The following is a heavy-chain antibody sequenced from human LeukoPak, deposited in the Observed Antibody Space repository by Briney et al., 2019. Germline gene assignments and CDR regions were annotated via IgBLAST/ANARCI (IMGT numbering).Heavy chain of an antibody. Sequence: SETLSLTCTVSGGSISSGGYYWSWIRQHPGKGLEWIGYIYYSGSTYYNPSLKSRVTISVDTSKNQFSLKLSSVTAADTAVYYCAREGYYYGSGSYLNLFDYWGQGTLVTVSS. CDR3: AREGYYYGSGSYLNLFDY. J-gene: IGHJ4*02. V-gene: IGHV4-31*03. D-gene: IGHD3-10*01. CDR2: IYYSGST. CDR1: GGSISSGGYY.